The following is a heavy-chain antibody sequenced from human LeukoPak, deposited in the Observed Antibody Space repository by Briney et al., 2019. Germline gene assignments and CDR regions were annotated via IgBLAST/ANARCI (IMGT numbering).Heavy chain of an antibody. D-gene: IGHD3-22*01. Sequence: GASVEVSCKASGGTFSSYAISWVRQAPGQGLEWMGRIIPILGIANDAQKFQGRVTITADKSTSTAYMELSSLRSEDTAVYYCARGIAYYYDSSGYTLDYWGQGTLVTVSS. V-gene: IGHV1-69*04. CDR1: GGTFSSYA. J-gene: IGHJ4*02. CDR3: ARGIAYYYDSSGYTLDY. CDR2: IIPILGIA.